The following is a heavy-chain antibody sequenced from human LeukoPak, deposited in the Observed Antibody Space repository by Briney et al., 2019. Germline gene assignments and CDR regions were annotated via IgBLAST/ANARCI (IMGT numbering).Heavy chain of an antibody. CDR2: IWYDGSNK. Sequence: GGSLRLSCAASGFTFSNYGMHWVRQAPGKGLEWVAAIWYDGSNKYYADSVEGRFTIYRDNSKNTLYLQMNSLRAEDTAMYYCARGLPPVMKYYFDYWGQGTLVTVSS. D-gene: IGHD4-11*01. V-gene: IGHV3-33*01. J-gene: IGHJ4*02. CDR1: GFTFSNYG. CDR3: ARGLPPVMKYYFDY.